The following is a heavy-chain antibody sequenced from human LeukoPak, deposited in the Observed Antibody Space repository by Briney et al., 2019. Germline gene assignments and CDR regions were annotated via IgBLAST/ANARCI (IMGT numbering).Heavy chain of an antibody. J-gene: IGHJ4*02. D-gene: IGHD3-22*01. CDR2: ISHSGGST. CDR3: AKDMIVVVIKGLFDY. V-gene: IGHV3-23*01. Sequence: GGSLRLSCAASGFTFSTYAMSWVRQSPGKGLEWVSSISHSGGSTYYADSVKGRFTISRDNSKNTLYLQMNSLRAEDTAVYYCAKDMIVVVIKGLFDYWGQGTLVTVSS. CDR1: GFTFSTYA.